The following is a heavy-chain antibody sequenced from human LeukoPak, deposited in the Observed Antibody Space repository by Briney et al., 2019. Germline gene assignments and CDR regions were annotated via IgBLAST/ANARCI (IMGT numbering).Heavy chain of an antibody. CDR1: GGTFSSYA. Sequence: GASVKVSCKASGGTFSSYAISWVRQAPGQGLEWIGGIIPIFGTANYAQKFQGRVAITTDESTSTAYMELSSLRSEDTAVYYCASSDCSSASCYYNWFDPWGQGTLVTVSS. V-gene: IGHV1-69*05. CDR3: ASSDCSSASCYYNWFDP. D-gene: IGHD2-2*01. CDR2: IIPIFGTA. J-gene: IGHJ5*02.